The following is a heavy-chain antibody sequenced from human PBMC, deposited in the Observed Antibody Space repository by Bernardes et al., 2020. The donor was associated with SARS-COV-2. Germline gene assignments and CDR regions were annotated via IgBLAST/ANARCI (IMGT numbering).Heavy chain of an antibody. V-gene: IGHV3-43*01. CDR1: GFAFDDYI. CDR2: IHWDGVST. D-gene: IGHD3-10*01. CDR3: ARGPGAQGVIPTRGAYLRY. J-gene: IGHJ4*02. Sequence: GGSLRLSCEASGFAFDDYIIHWVRQAPGRSLEWVSLIHWDGVSTYYAASVKGRFTISRDSSKNSLYLQMNSLRTEDTALYYCARGPGAQGVIPTRGAYLRYWGQGTLVTVSS.